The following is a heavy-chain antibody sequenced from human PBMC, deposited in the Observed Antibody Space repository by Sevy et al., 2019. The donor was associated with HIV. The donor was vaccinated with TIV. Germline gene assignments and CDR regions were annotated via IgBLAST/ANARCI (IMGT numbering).Heavy chain of an antibody. J-gene: IGHJ6*02. CDR3: ARALQDYYYGMDV. V-gene: IGHV4-59*01. CDR1: GDSISSYY. Sequence: SETLSLTCTVSGDSISSYYWSWIRQPPGKGLEWIGYIYYSGSTNYNPSLKSRVAISKDTSKNQFSLKLSSVTAADMAVYYCARALQDYYYGMDVWGQGTTVTVSS. CDR2: IYYSGST.